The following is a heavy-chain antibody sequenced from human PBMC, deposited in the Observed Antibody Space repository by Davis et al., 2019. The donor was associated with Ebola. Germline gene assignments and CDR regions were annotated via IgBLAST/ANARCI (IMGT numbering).Heavy chain of an antibody. CDR2: INPNSGGT. CDR3: ARDLAAAIGYDSSGPDY. J-gene: IGHJ4*02. D-gene: IGHD3-22*01. V-gene: IGHV1-2*02. CDR1: GYTFTGYY. Sequence: ASVKVSCKASGYTFTGYYMHWVRQAPGQGLEWMGWINPNSGGTNYAQKFQGRVTMTRDTSISTAYMELSRLRSDDTAVYYCARDLAAAIGYDSSGPDYWGQGTLVTVSS.